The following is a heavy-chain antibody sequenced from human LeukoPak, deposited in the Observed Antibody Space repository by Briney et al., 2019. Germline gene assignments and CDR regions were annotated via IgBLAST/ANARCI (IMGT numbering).Heavy chain of an antibody. D-gene: IGHD3-9*01. CDR2: IIPIFGTA. CDR1: GYTFTSYA. V-gene: IGHV1-69*13. Sequence: GASVKVSCKASGYTFTSYAISWVRQAPGQGLEWMGGIIPIFGTANYAQKFQGRVTITADESTSTAYMELSSLRSEDTAVYYCARGYSPSVLRYFDWLIGYWGQGTLVTVSS. J-gene: IGHJ4*02. CDR3: ARGYSPSVLRYFDWLIGY.